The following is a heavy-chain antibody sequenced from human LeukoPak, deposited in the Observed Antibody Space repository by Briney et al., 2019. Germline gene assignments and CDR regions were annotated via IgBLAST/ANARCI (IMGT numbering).Heavy chain of an antibody. D-gene: IGHD3-22*01. J-gene: IGHJ4*02. V-gene: IGHV4-4*07. Sequence: SETLSLTGTVSGGSISSYYWSWIRQPAGKGLEWIGRIYTSGSTNYDPSLKSRVTMSVDTSKNQFSLKLSSVTAADTAVYYCARGRNDYYDSSGIDYWGQGTLVTVSS. CDR3: ARGRNDYYDSSGIDY. CDR1: GGSISSYY. CDR2: IYTSGST.